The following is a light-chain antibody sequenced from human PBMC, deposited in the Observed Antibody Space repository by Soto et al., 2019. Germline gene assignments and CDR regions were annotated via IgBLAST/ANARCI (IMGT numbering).Light chain of an antibody. CDR3: SSYTSSSTLV. J-gene: IGLJ1*01. CDR2: EVS. CDR1: SSDVGGYNY. Sequence: QSALTQPPSASGSPGQSVAISCTGTSSDVGGYNYVSWYQQHPGKAPQLMIHEVSNRPSGVSNRFSGSKSGNTASLTISGLQAEDEADYYCSSYTSSSTLVFGTGTKVTVL. V-gene: IGLV2-14*01.